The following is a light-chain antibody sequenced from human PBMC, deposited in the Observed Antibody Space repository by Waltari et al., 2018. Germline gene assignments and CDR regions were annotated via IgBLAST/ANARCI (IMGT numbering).Light chain of an antibody. J-gene: IGLJ1*01. CDR1: SSDVGGYNY. CDR2: EGN. CDR3: SSYAGSIGV. Sequence: QSALTQPPSASGSPGQSVTISCTGTSSDVGGYNYVSWYQQHPGQAPKPMVCEGNNRPAGVPDRFSGSRSGNTASLTVSGLQAEEEADYYCSSYAGSIGVFGTGTKVTVL. V-gene: IGLV2-8*01.